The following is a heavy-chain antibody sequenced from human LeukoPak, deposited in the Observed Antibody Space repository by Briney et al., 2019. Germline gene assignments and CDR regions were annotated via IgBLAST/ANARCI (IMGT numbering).Heavy chain of an antibody. V-gene: IGHV3-23*01. D-gene: IGHD6-13*01. CDR2: MSDSGAVT. CDR3: AGSYSSSSGNWFDP. CDR1: GFTFSSYS. Sequence: GGSLRLSCEASGFTFSSYSMTWVRQAPGRGLEWLSIMSDSGAVTFYADSVKGRFTISRDNAKNSLYLQMNSLRAEDTAVYYCAGSYSSSSGNWFDPWGQGTLVTVSS. J-gene: IGHJ5*02.